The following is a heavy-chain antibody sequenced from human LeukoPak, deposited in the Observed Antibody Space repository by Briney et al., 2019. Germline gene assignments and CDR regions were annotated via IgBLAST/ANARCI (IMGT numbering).Heavy chain of an antibody. Sequence: GGSLRLPCAASGFTLSTNWMHWVRQVPGKGLVWVSRFKNDGSSASYADSVKGRFTISRDNAKNTLYLQMNSLRAEDTAVYYCARVIGFWGQGILVTVSS. J-gene: IGHJ4*02. CDR2: FKNDGSSA. V-gene: IGHV3-74*01. CDR1: GFTLSTNW. CDR3: ARVIGF.